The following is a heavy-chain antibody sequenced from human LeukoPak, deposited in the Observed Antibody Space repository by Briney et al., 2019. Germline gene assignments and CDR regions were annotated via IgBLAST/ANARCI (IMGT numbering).Heavy chain of an antibody. J-gene: IGHJ3*02. CDR1: GFSLSTRGVG. CDR3: AHRLDCSGGSCLDAFDT. V-gene: IGHV2-5*02. Sequence: SGPTLVNPTQTLTLTCTFSGFSLSTRGVGVGWIRQPPGKALEWLALIYWDDDKRYSPSLKSRLTITKDTSKNQVVLTMTNMDPVDTATYYCAHRLDCSGGSCLDAFDTWGQGTMVTVSS. D-gene: IGHD2-15*01. CDR2: IYWDDDK.